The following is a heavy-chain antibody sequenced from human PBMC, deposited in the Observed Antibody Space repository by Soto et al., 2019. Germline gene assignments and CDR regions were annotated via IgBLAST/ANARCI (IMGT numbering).Heavy chain of an antibody. CDR2: INWNGGST. CDR3: ARGLGVVVPAAMNY. Sequence: GGSLRLSCAASGFTFDDYGMSWVRQAPGKGLEWVSGINWNGGSTEYADSGKGRFTISRDNAKNSLFLQMNNLRAEDTALYHCARGLGVVVPAAMNYWGQGTLVTVSS. V-gene: IGHV3-20*01. CDR1: GFTFDDYG. D-gene: IGHD2-2*01. J-gene: IGHJ4*02.